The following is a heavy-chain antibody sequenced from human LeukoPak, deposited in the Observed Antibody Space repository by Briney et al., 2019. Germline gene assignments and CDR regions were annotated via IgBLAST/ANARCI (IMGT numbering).Heavy chain of an antibody. CDR3: ATSLTPYYYYMDV. CDR2: INPSGGST. CDR1: GYTFTSYG. V-gene: IGHV1-46*01. Sequence: ASVKVSCKASGYTFTSYGISWVRQAPGQGLEWMGIINPSGGSTSYAQKFQGRVTMTRDTSTSTVYMELSSLRSEDTAVYYCATSLTPYYYYMDVWGKGTTVTISS. J-gene: IGHJ6*03.